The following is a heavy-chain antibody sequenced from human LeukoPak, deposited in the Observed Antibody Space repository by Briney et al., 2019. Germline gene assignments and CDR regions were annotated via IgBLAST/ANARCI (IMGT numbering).Heavy chain of an antibody. CDR1: GFTFSSYS. Sequence: PGGSLRLSCAASGFTFSSYSMNWVRQAPGTRLEGFSYISSSSTMYYADSVKGRFTISRDNAKNSLYLQMNSLRAEDTAVYYCAREGEQYDILTGYYNLLGVDYWGQGTLVTVSS. CDR3: AREGEQYDILTGYYNLLGVDY. CDR2: ISSSSTM. V-gene: IGHV3-48*01. D-gene: IGHD3-9*01. J-gene: IGHJ4*02.